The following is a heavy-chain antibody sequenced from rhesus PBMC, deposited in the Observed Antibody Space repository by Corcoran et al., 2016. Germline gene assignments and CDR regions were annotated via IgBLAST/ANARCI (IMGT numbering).Heavy chain of an antibody. D-gene: IGHD6-25*01. CDR1: GYSISSGSG. Sequence: QVQLQESGPGLVKPSATLSLTCAGSGYSISSGSGWGWIRQPPGKGLEWIGQIDGGSGSTYYNPSLKSRVTVSKDTSKNQFSLKLSSVTAADTAVYYCAREGGSPNFDYWGQGVLVTVSS. J-gene: IGHJ4*01. V-gene: IGHV4-127*01. CDR2: IDGGSGST. CDR3: AREGGSPNFDY.